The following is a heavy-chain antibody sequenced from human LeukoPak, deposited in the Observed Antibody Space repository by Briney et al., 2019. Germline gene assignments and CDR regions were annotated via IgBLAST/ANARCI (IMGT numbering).Heavy chain of an antibody. V-gene: IGHV3-21*01. CDR2: ISSSSTYI. CDR1: GFTFTSYS. J-gene: IGHJ4*02. D-gene: IGHD5-18*01. Sequence: GGSLRLSCAASGFTFTSYSMNWVRQAPGRGLEWVSSISSSSTYIYYADSVKGRFTISRDNAKNSLYLQMNSLRAEDTAVYYCARDRSSGYSYGHGFDYWGQGTLVTVSS. CDR3: ARDRSSGYSYGHGFDY.